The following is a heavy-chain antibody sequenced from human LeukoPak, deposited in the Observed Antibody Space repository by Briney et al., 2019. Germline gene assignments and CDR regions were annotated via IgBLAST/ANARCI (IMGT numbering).Heavy chain of an antibody. CDR3: RLEMTTTTPNNFDF. Sequence: SETLSLTCTVSSGSISSYYWSWIRQPPGKGLEWIGYISYSGSTNYNPSLKSRVTISVDTSKNQFSLRLSSVTAADTAVYYCRLEMTTTTPNNFDFWGQGTLVTVSS. CDR2: ISYSGST. CDR1: SGSISSYY. J-gene: IGHJ4*02. V-gene: IGHV4-59*12. D-gene: IGHD5-24*01.